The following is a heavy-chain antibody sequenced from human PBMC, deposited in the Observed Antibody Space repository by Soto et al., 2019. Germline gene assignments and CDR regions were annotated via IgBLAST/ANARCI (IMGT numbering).Heavy chain of an antibody. Sequence: PGGSLRLSCAASGFTFSSYSIHWVRQAPGKGLEWVSSIGTRSDVYYADSVKGRFTISRDNAKNSMALQMNSLRAEDTGVYYCAREETAWPLAYGLDVWGQGTTVTV. CDR2: IGTRSDV. D-gene: IGHD2-21*02. J-gene: IGHJ6*02. V-gene: IGHV3-21*01. CDR3: AREETAWPLAYGLDV. CDR1: GFTFSSYS.